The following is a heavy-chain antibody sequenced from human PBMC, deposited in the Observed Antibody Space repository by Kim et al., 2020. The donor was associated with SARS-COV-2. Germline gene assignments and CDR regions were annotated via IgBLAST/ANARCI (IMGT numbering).Heavy chain of an antibody. J-gene: IGHJ4*02. CDR3: ARAPSSVWTCDS. Sequence: NYNPCLKSRVSMSVDTSKSQFFRSLTSVTAADTAVYFCARAPSSVWTCDSWGQGILVTVSS. D-gene: IGHD1-1*01. V-gene: IGHV4-4*06.